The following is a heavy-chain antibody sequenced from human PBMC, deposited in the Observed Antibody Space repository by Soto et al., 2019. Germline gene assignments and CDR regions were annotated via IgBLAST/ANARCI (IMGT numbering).Heavy chain of an antibody. CDR3: AAELGFGKLSVV. CDR2: IIPLFGTT. V-gene: IGHV1-69*01. CDR1: GDTFKNCV. J-gene: IGHJ6*02. D-gene: IGHD3-10*01. Sequence: QVQVVQSGVEVRRPGSSVKVSCKASGDTFKNCVISWVRQAPGQGLEWMGGIIPLFGTTDFPQRFQGRLTMTTDESTTTAYMELSRLRSEDTATYYCAAELGFGKLSVVWGQGTTVIVSS.